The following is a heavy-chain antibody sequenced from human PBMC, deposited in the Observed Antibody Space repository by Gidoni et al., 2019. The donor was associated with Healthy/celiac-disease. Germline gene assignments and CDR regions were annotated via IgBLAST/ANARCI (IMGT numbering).Heavy chain of an antibody. CDR1: GFTFSSYA. Sequence: QVQLVESWGGVVQPGRSLSLSCAASGFTFSSYAMHWVRQAPGKGLEWVAVISDDGSNKYYADSVKGRFTISRDNSKNTLYLQMNSLRAEDTAVYYCARMTYGNFDYWGQGTLVTVSS. V-gene: IGHV3-30-3*01. CDR3: ARMTYGNFDY. D-gene: IGHD4-17*01. J-gene: IGHJ4*02. CDR2: ISDDGSNK.